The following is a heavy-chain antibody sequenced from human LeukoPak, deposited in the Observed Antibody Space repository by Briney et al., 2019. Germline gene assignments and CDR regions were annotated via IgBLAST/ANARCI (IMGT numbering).Heavy chain of an antibody. D-gene: IGHD1-26*01. V-gene: IGHV3-30-3*01. J-gene: IGHJ4*02. Sequence: GGSLRLSCAASEFTFSNYAMHWVRQAPGKGLEWVAVISYDGSDKYYADSVKGRFTISRDNSKNTLYLQMNSLRAEDTAVYYCARDRGFSGSLYYFDYWGQGTLVTVSS. CDR3: ARDRGFSGSLYYFDY. CDR2: ISYDGSDK. CDR1: EFTFSNYA.